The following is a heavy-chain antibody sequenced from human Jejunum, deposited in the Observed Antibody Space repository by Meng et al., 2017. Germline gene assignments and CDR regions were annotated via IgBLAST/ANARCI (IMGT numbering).Heavy chain of an antibody. CDR1: GFTFSSYW. J-gene: IGHJ3*02. Sequence: GGSLRLSCAVSGFTFSSYWMSWVRQAPVKGLEWVANIKQDGSEKFYVDSVKGRFTISRDNAKSSLYLKMNSLRAEDTAVYYCARSSGWYFGGFDIWGQGTMVTVSS. CDR2: IKQDGSEK. V-gene: IGHV3-7*01. D-gene: IGHD6-19*01. CDR3: ARSSGWYFGGFDI.